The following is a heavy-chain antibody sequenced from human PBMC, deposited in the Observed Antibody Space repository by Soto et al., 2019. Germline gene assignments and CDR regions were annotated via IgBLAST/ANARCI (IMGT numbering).Heavy chain of an antibody. J-gene: IGHJ4*02. Sequence: QAQLVQSGAEVKKPGASVKVSCKASGYTFTGYYLHWVRQAPGQGLEWMGWISPNTGGKKYAQKLQGRVTMTRDTSIRTAYMELSRLRSDDTAVYYCARDAQPSGDYYFDYWGQGTLVTVSS. V-gene: IGHV1-2*02. CDR3: ARDAQPSGDYYFDY. D-gene: IGHD4-17*01. CDR2: ISPNTGGK. CDR1: GYTFTGYY.